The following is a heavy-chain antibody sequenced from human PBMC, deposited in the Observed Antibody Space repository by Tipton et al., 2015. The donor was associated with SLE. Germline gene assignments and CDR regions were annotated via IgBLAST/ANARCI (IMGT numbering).Heavy chain of an antibody. CDR3: ARDGGSSYGMDV. Sequence: SLRLSCAASGFTFGSCSVNWVRQAPGKGLEWVSSISSSSNYIYFADSVKGRFTISRDNAKNSLYLRMNSLRAEDTAVYYCARDGGSSYGMDVWGQGTTVPVSS. CDR2: ISSSSNYI. CDR1: GFTFGSCS. J-gene: IGHJ6*02. D-gene: IGHD6-13*01. V-gene: IGHV3-21*03.